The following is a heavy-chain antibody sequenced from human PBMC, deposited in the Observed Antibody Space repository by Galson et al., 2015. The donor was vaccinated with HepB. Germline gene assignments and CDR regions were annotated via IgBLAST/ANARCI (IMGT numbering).Heavy chain of an antibody. CDR1: GLTFRRSG. V-gene: IGHV3-33*01. CDR3: ARETSRIVFHAFDI. CDR2: IQHVGSPI. J-gene: IGHJ3*02. Sequence: SLRLSCAASGLTFRRSGVHWVRQAPGKGLEWLAVIQHVGSPIRYADSVKGRFTVSRDNSKNTLYLEMNNLRAEDTAVYYCARETSRIVFHAFDIWGQGTMVTVSP. D-gene: IGHD2-21*01.